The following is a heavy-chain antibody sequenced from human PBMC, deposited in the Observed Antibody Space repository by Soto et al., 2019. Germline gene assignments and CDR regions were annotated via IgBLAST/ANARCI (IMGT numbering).Heavy chain of an antibody. V-gene: IGHV4-4*02. D-gene: IGHD2-2*02. J-gene: IGHJ5*02. CDR3: ARITDCSSTSCYIRNNWFDP. CDR2: IYHSGST. CDR1: SGSISSSNW. Sequence: QVQLQESGPGLVKPSGTLSLTCAVSSGSISSSNWWSWVRQPPGKGLEWIGEIYHSGSTNYNPSRKSRFTISVDKSNNQFSLKLSSVTAADTAVYYCARITDCSSTSCYIRNNWFDPWVQGTLVTVSS.